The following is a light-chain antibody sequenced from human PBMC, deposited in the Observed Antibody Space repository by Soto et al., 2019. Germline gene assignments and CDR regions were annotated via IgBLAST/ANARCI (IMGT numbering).Light chain of an antibody. CDR1: QTVSTS. Sequence: EIVMTQSPATLSVSPGERATLSCRASQTVSTSLAWYQQKPGRAPRLLIYGASTRASGVPARFSGSGSGTEFTLTISSLQSEDSAVYYCHQYNNSWTFGQGTKVEIK. V-gene: IGKV3-15*01. J-gene: IGKJ1*01. CDR2: GAS. CDR3: HQYNNSWT.